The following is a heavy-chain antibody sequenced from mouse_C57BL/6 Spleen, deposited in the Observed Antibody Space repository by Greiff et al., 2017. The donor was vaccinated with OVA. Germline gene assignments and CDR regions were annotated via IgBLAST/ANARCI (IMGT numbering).Heavy chain of an antibody. CDR3: ASEGDYSNYGNYFDY. V-gene: IGHV1-52*01. CDR2: IDPSDSET. D-gene: IGHD2-5*01. Sequence: VQLQQPGAELVRPGSSVKLSCKASGYTFTSYWMHWVKQRPIQGLEWIGNIDPSDSETHYNQKFKDKATLTVDKSSSTAYMQLSSRTSEDSAVYYCASEGDYSNYGNYFDYWGQGTTLTVSS. J-gene: IGHJ2*01. CDR1: GYTFTSYW.